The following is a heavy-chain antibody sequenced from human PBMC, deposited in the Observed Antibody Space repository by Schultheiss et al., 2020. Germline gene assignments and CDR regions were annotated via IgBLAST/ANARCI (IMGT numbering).Heavy chain of an antibody. CDR1: GFTFSSYS. V-gene: IGHV3-21*04. Sequence: GESLKISCAASGFTFSSYSMNWVRQAPGKGLEWVSSISSSSSYIYYADSVKGRFTISRDNAKNSLYLQMNSLRAEDTALYHCAKDIRYDSRDAFDIWGQGTMVTVSS. CDR2: ISSSSSYI. CDR3: AKDIRYDSRDAFDI. D-gene: IGHD3-22*01. J-gene: IGHJ3*02.